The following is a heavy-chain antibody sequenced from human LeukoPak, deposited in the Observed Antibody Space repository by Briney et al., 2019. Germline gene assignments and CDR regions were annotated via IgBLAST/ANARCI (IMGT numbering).Heavy chain of an antibody. Sequence: GGSLRLSCAASTFTFTPGWMSWVRQAPGKGLEWVAMMKRDGGEKHYVDSVRGRFTISRDNAKNSLYLQMDSLRDEDTAVYYCASLDTAHPSGVHWGRGTLVTVSS. D-gene: IGHD5-18*01. CDR2: MKRDGGEK. J-gene: IGHJ4*02. CDR3: ASLDTAHPSGVH. CDR1: TFTFTPGW. V-gene: IGHV3-7*01.